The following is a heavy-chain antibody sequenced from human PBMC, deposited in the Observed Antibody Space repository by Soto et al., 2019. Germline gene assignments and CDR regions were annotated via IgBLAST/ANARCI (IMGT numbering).Heavy chain of an antibody. J-gene: IGHJ4*02. D-gene: IGHD3-3*01. V-gene: IGHV4-59*01. CDR3: ARGIDVSSYYDFWSGYPPIDY. CDR2: IYYSGST. CDR1: CGSISSYY. Sequence: SETLSLTCTVSCGSISSYYWSWIRQPPGKGLEWIGYIYYSGSTNYNPSLKSRVTISVDTSKNQFSLKLSSVTAADTAVYYCARGIDVSSYYDFWSGYPPIDYWGQGTLVTVSS.